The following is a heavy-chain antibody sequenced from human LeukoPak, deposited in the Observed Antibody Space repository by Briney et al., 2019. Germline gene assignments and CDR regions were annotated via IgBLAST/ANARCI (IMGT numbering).Heavy chain of an antibody. Sequence: GGSLRLSCAASGFTFRTSGMNWVRQAPGKGLEWVSYISSSGTTISYAQSVKGRFTITRDNAKNSLYLQMNSLRAEDTAVYYCARVGYSSGWAPSYYFDYWGQGTLVTVSS. CDR2: ISSSGTTI. CDR1: GFTFRTSG. V-gene: IGHV3-48*04. J-gene: IGHJ4*02. CDR3: ARVGYSSGWAPSYYFDY. D-gene: IGHD6-19*01.